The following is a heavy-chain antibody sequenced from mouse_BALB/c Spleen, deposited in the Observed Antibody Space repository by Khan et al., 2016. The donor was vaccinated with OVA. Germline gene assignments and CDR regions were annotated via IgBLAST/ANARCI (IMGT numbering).Heavy chain of an antibody. J-gene: IGHJ1*01. CDR1: GYTFTNYG. CDR2: INTYTGEP. CDR3: VRVGNYGYFDV. Sequence: QIQLVQSGPELKKPGETVKISCKASGYTFTNYGMNWVKQAPGKGLKWMGWINTYTGEPTYGDDLKGRFAFSLESSASTAYLQINNLKNEDTATYVGVRVGNYGYFDVWGAGTTVTVTS. D-gene: IGHD2-1*01. V-gene: IGHV9-3-1*01.